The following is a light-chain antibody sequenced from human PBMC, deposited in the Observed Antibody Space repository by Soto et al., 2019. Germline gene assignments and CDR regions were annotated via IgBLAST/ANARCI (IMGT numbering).Light chain of an antibody. V-gene: IGLV2-23*01. CDR2: DYT. CDR3: CSSAGRRLVL. J-gene: IGLJ2*01. Sequence: QSVLTQPTSVSGSPGQTITISCTGTSSDVGSYNTVSWYQQHPGKAPKLLIYDYTERPSGVSSRFSGSKSGNTASLTISGLQAEDEADYYCCSSAGRRLVLFGGGTKLTVL. CDR1: SSDVGSYNT.